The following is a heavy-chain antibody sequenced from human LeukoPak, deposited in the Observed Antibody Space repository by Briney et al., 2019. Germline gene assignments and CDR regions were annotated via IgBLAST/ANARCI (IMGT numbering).Heavy chain of an antibody. D-gene: IGHD3-9*01. V-gene: IGHV3-30-3*01. CDR2: ISYDGSNK. J-gene: IGHJ6*02. Sequence: GGSLRLSCAASGFTFSNAWMSWVRQAPGKGLEWVAVISYDGSNKYYADSVKGRFTISRDNSKNTLYLQMNSLRAEDTAVYYCARGLRYFDWPNYYYGMDVWGQGTTVTVSS. CDR1: GFTFSNAW. CDR3: ARGLRYFDWPNYYYGMDV.